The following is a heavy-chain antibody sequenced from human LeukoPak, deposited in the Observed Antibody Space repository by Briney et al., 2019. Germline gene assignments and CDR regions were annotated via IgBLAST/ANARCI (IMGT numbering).Heavy chain of an antibody. CDR3: ERVVPSYILDY. V-gene: IGHV4-61*08. CDR2: IYYSGST. D-gene: IGHD1-26*01. J-gene: IGHJ4*02. CDR1: GGSISSGDYY. Sequence: SETLSLTCTVSGGSISSGDYYWSWIRQPPGKGLEWIGYIYYSGSTNYNPSLKSRVTISVDTSKNQFSLKLSSVTAADTAVYYCERVVPSYILDYWGQGTRVTVSS.